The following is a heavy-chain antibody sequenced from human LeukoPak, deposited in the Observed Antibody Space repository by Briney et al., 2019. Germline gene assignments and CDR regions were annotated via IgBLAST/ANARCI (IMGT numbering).Heavy chain of an antibody. V-gene: IGHV1-69*02. J-gene: IGHJ4*02. D-gene: IGHD5-12*01. Sequence: SVKLSCKASGGTFSSYTISWVRQAPGQGLEWMGRIIPILGIANYAQKFQGRVTITADKSTSTPYMELSSLRSEDTAVYYCARALGYDPPAYWGQGTLVTVSS. CDR3: ARALGYDPPAY. CDR2: IIPILGIA. CDR1: GGTFSSYT.